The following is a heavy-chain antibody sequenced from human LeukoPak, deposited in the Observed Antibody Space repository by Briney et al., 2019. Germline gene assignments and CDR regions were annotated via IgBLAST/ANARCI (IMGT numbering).Heavy chain of an antibody. J-gene: IGHJ4*02. CDR2: TSSSSSYI. CDR3: ARSADMGLQLTWLKY. CDR1: GFIFSSYT. D-gene: IGHD5-24*01. Sequence: GGSLRLSCAASGFIFSSYTMNWVRQAPGKGLEWVSSTSSSSSYIYYADSVKGRFTISRDDAKNSLYLQMNSLRVEDTAVYYCARSADMGLQLTWLKYWGQGILVTVSS. V-gene: IGHV3-21*01.